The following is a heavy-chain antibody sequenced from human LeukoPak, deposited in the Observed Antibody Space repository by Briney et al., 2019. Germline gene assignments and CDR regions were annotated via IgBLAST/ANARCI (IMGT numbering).Heavy chain of an antibody. CDR3: ARGLPYCSSTSCHGIDP. V-gene: IGHV4-30-4*01. CDR1: GGSISSGDYY. CDR2: IYYSGST. Sequence: SETLSLTCTVSGGSISSGDYYWSWIRQPPGKGLEWLGYIYYSGSTYYNPSLKSRVTISVDTSKNQFSLKLSSVTAADTAVYYCARGLPYCSSTSCHGIDPWGQGTLVTVSS. J-gene: IGHJ5*02. D-gene: IGHD2-2*01.